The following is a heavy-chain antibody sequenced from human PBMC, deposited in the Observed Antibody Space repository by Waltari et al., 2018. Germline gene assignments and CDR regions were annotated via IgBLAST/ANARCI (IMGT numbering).Heavy chain of an antibody. CDR2: ISSSSTTI. V-gene: IGHV3-11*01. CDR1: GFRFREYY. CDR3: ARGITSAFDY. Sequence: QMVESGGGLVWPGGSLTLSCAASGFRFREYYMSWIRPAPRKGLEWVSAISSSSTTIRYADSVKGRFTISRDNAKNSLHMEMNNLRAEDTAVYYCARGITSAFDYWGQGSLVTVSS. J-gene: IGHJ4*02. D-gene: IGHD1-20*01.